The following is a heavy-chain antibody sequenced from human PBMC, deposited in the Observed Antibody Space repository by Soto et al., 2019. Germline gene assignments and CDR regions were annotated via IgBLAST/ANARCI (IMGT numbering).Heavy chain of an antibody. CDR2: ISGSGGST. D-gene: IGHD3-10*01. CDR1: GFTFSSYA. Sequence: GGSLRLSCAASGFTFSSYAMSWVRQAPGKGLEWVSAISGSGGSTYYADSVKGRFTISRDNSKNTLYLQMNSLRADDTAVYYCAKIYGSGSYYRFGSLDVWGQGTTVTVSS. CDR3: AKIYGSGSYYRFGSLDV. J-gene: IGHJ6*02. V-gene: IGHV3-23*01.